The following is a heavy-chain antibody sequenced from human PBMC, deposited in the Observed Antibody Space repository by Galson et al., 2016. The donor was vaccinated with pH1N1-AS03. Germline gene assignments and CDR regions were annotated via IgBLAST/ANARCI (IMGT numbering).Heavy chain of an antibody. J-gene: IGHJ5*02. V-gene: IGHV3-7*01. Sequence: SLRLSCAASGFTFNSYWMTWVRQAPGKGLEWVANIKPDGGDKYYVDSVKGRFTISRDNAKNSLYLQMNSLRVEDPAVYYCARDLSWDNAWGQGTLVTVSS. CDR3: ARDLSWDNA. CDR2: IKPDGGDK. CDR1: GFTFNSYW. D-gene: IGHD1/OR15-1a*01.